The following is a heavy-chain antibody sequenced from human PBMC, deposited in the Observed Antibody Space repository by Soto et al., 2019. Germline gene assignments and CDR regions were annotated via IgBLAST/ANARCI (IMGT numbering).Heavy chain of an antibody. CDR2: IYYSGST. Sequence: SETLSLTCTVSGGSISSYYWSWIRQPPGKGLEWIGYIYYSGSTNYNPSLKSRVTISVDTSKNQFSLKLSSVTAADTAVYYCASVFNSPRNLFDSCGQGSLVTGAS. V-gene: IGHV4-59*01. D-gene: IGHD1-20*01. CDR3: ASVFNSPRNLFDS. CDR1: GGSISSYY. J-gene: IGHJ5*01.